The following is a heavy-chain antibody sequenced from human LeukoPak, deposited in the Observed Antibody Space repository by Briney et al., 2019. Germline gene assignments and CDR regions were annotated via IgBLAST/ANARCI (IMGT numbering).Heavy chain of an antibody. Sequence: PSETLSLTCAVYGGSYSGCYWSWIRQPPGKRLEWIGEINHSGSTNYNPSLKSRVIISLDTSENQFSLKLSSVTAADTAVYFCAKGSIFYDLLTGYHNYFDSWGQGTLVTVSS. V-gene: IGHV4-34*01. CDR1: GGSYSGCY. D-gene: IGHD3-9*01. CDR3: AKGSIFYDLLTGYHNYFDS. J-gene: IGHJ4*02. CDR2: INHSGST.